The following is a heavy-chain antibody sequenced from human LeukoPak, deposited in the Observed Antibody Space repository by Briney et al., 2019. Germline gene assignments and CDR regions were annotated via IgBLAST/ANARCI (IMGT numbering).Heavy chain of an antibody. Sequence: SETLSLTCAVYGGSFSGYYWSWIRQPPGKGLEWIGEINHSGSTNYNPSLKSRVTISVDTSKNQFSLKLSSVTAADTAVYYCARERVGYCSSTSCRARFDYWGQGTLVTVSS. J-gene: IGHJ4*02. D-gene: IGHD2-2*01. CDR1: GGSFSGYY. CDR2: INHSGST. V-gene: IGHV4-34*01. CDR3: ARERVGYCSSTSCRARFDY.